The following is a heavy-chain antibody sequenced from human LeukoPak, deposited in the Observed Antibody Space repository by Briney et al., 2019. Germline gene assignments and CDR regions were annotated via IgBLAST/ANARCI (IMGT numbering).Heavy chain of an antibody. Sequence: GGSLRLSCAASGFTFSSYWTSWVRQAPGKGLEWVANIKQDGSEKYYVDSVKGRFTISRDNAKNSLYLQMNSLRAEDTAVYYCARAFIAAAYYYFDYWGQGTLVTVSS. CDR3: ARAFIAAAYYYFDY. CDR1: GFTFSSYW. V-gene: IGHV3-7*01. D-gene: IGHD6-13*01. CDR2: IKQDGSEK. J-gene: IGHJ4*02.